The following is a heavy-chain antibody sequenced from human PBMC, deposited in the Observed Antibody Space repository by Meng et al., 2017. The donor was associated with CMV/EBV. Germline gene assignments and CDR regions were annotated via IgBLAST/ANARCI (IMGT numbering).Heavy chain of an antibody. CDR3: AREDACY. CDR2: ISYDGSNK. V-gene: IGHV3-30-3*01. Sequence: QVVLVEAGGGVVQPGRSLRLSCAASGFTCSSYAMHWVRQAPGKGLEWVAVISYDGSNKYYADSVKGRFTISRDNSKNTLYLQMNSLRAEDTAVYYCAREDACYWGQGTLVTVSS. CDR1: GFTCSSYA. J-gene: IGHJ4*02.